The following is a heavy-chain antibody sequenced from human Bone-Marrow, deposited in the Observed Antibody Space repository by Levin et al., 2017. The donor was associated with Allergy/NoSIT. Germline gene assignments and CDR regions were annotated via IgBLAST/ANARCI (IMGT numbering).Heavy chain of an antibody. CDR1: GFTFDDYA. D-gene: IGHD3-10*01. CDR3: AKALCRGSGSYRPYYYYYGMDV. Sequence: SLKISCAASGFTFDDYAMHWVRQAPGKGLEWVSGISWNSGSIGYADSVKGRFTISRDNAKNSLYLQMNSLRAEDTALYYCAKALCRGSGSYRPYYYYYGMDVWGQGTTVTVSS. V-gene: IGHV3-9*01. CDR2: ISWNSGSI. J-gene: IGHJ6*02.